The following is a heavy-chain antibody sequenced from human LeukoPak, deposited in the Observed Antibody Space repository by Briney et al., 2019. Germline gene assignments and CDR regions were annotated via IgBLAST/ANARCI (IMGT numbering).Heavy chain of an antibody. CDR2: IYYSGST. J-gene: IGHJ4*02. V-gene: IGHV4-30-4*01. Sequence: SQTLSLTCTVSGGSISSGDSYWSWIRQPPGKGLEWIGYIYYSGSTYYNPSLKSRVTISVDTSKNQFSLKLSSVIAADTAVYYCASSHGDSYGIDYWGQGTLVTVSS. CDR1: GGSISSGDSY. D-gene: IGHD5-18*01. CDR3: ASSHGDSYGIDY.